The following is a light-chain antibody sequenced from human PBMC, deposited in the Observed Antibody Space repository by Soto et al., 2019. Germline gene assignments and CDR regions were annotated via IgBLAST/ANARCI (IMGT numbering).Light chain of an antibody. CDR1: SSDIGGYNY. Sequence: QSVLTQPASVSGSPGQSITISCTGTSSDIGGYNYVSWYQQHPGKVPKLIIFEVTTRPSGVSNRFSGSKSGNTASLTISGLQADDEADNYCSSFTSTTTLYVFGTGTKVTVL. CDR2: EVT. CDR3: SSFTSTTTLYV. J-gene: IGLJ1*01. V-gene: IGLV2-14*01.